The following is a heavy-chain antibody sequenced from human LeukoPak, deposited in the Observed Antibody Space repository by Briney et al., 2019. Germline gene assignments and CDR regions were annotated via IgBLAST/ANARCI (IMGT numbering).Heavy chain of an antibody. D-gene: IGHD2-2*01. CDR2: IYYSGST. CDR3: ARTDIVVVPAAIHYYYYGMDV. J-gene: IGHJ6*02. Sequence: SETLSLTCTVSGGSISSYYWSWIRQPPGKGLEWIGYIYYSGSTNYNPSLKSRVTISVDTSRNQFSLKLSSVTAADTAVYYCARTDIVVVPAAIHYYYYGMDVWGQGTTVTVSS. V-gene: IGHV4-59*01. CDR1: GGSISSYY.